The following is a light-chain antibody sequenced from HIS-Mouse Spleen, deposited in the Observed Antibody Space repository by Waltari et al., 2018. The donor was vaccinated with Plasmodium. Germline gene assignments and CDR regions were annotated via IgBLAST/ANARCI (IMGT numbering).Light chain of an antibody. J-gene: IGKJ4*01. Sequence: EIGVKPSPGTLSFFPGERATLPCRARQSVSSSYLAWYQQKPGQAPRLLIYGASSRATGIPDRFSGSGSGTDFTLTISRLEPEDFAVYYCQQYGSSPLTFGGGTKVEIK. CDR3: QQYGSSPLT. CDR1: QSVSSSY. CDR2: GAS. V-gene: IGKV3-20*01.